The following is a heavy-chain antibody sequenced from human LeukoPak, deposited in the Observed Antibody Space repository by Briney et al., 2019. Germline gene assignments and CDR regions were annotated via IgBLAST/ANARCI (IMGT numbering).Heavy chain of an antibody. CDR3: ARDRNYDILTGSSYFDY. CDR1: GFTFSSNW. Sequence: GGSLRLSCAASGFTFSSNWMHWVRQAPGKGLVWVSRINSVGSSTIYADSVKGRFTISRDNAKNTLYLQMNSLRAEDTAVYYCARDRNYDILTGSSYFDYWGQGTLVAVSS. J-gene: IGHJ4*02. V-gene: IGHV3-74*01. D-gene: IGHD3-9*01. CDR2: INSVGSST.